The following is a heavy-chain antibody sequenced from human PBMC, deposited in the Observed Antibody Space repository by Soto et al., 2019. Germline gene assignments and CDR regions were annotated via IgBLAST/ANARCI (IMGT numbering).Heavy chain of an antibody. CDR3: ARPPKGGTMVRGDNGMDV. V-gene: IGHV4-39*01. CDR2: IYYSGST. Sequence: SETLSLTCTVSGGSISSSSYYWGWIRQPPGKGLEWIGSIYYSGSTYYNPSLKSRVTISVDTSKNQFSLKLSSVTAADTAVYYCARPPKGGTMVRGDNGMDVWGQGTTVTVSS. D-gene: IGHD3-10*01. J-gene: IGHJ6*02. CDR1: GGSISSSSYY.